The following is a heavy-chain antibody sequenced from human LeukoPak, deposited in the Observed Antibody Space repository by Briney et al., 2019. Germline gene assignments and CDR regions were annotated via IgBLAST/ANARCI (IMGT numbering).Heavy chain of an antibody. CDR3: ATETYWRLDD. CDR2: INRDGQER. J-gene: IGHJ4*02. Sequence: PGGSLRLSCEVSGPPISHFWMSWIRQSPGKGLEWVAKINRDGQERNYVDSVKGRFSISRDNANNLLYLHMNTLGIEDTAMYYCATETYWRLDDWGQGTLVTVSS. D-gene: IGHD3-3*01. CDR1: GPPISHFW. V-gene: IGHV3-7*03.